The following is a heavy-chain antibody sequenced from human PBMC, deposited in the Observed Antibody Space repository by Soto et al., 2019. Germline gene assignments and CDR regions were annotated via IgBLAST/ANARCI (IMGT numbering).Heavy chain of an antibody. CDR3: ARTTYDFWSGYNNNWFDP. D-gene: IGHD3-3*01. CDR2: TYYRSKWYN. V-gene: IGHV6-1*01. J-gene: IGHJ5*02. Sequence: PSQTLSLTCAISGDSVSSNSAAWNWIRQSPSRGPEWLGRTYYRSKWYNDYAVSVKSRITINPDTSKNQFSLQLNSVTPEDTAVYYCARTTYDFWSGYNNNWFDPWGQGTLVTVSS. CDR1: GDSVSSNSAA.